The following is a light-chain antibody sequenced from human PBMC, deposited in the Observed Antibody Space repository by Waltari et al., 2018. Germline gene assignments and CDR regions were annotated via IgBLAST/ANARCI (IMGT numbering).Light chain of an antibody. CDR2: DAS. CDR1: QSVSSNY. V-gene: IGKV3-20*01. CDR3: QQYGSSPRT. Sequence: EIVLTQSPGNLSLSTGERATLSCRASQSVSSNYLAWYQHKPGQAPILVIYDASTRATGIPDRFSGSGSGTDFTLTISRLEPEDFAVYYCQQYGSSPRTFGQGTKVEIK. J-gene: IGKJ1*01.